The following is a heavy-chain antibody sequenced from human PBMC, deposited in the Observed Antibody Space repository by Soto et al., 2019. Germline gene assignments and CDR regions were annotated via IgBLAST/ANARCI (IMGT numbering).Heavy chain of an antibody. J-gene: IGHJ4*02. D-gene: IGHD3-3*01. CDR2: ISYDGSNK. V-gene: IGHV3-30*18. Sequence: GGSLRLSCAASGFTFSSYGMHWVRQAPGKGLEWVAVISYDGSNKYYADSVKGRFTISRDNSKNTLYLQMNSLRAEDTAVYYCAKGRVYDFWSGTTGMFDYWGQGTLVTVSS. CDR3: AKGRVYDFWSGTTGMFDY. CDR1: GFTFSSYG.